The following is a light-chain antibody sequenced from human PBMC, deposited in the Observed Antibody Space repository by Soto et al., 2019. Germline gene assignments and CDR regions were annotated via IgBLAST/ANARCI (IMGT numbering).Light chain of an antibody. CDR2: EVT. CDR3: SSYTSSNTPYV. CDR1: SSDVGGYNF. Sequence: QSVLTQPVSVSGSPGQSITISCTGSSSDVGGYNFVSWYQHHPGKAPKLILYEVTTRPSGVSSRFSGSKSGNTASLTISGLQADDEANYYCSSYTSSNTPYVFGTGTKSPS. J-gene: IGLJ1*01. V-gene: IGLV2-14*01.